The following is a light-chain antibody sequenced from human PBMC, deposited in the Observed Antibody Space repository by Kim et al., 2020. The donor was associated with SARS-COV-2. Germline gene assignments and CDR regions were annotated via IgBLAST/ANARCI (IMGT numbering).Light chain of an antibody. J-gene: IGLJ2*01. Sequence: SFAISFSGTSSNIGSDNYVSWHQQHPGKAPKLMIYDVNKRPSGISRRFSGSKSGSTASLTISGLQAEEEADYYCSSFTTRNTLVFGGGTKVTVL. CDR3: SSFTTRNTLV. CDR1: SSNIGSDNY. V-gene: IGLV2-14*03. CDR2: DVN.